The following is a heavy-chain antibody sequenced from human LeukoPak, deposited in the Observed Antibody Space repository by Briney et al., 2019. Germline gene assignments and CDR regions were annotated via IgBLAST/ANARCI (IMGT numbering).Heavy chain of an antibody. CDR3: ARGGGSMATAPGFDY. V-gene: IGHV1-18*04. Sequence: ASVKVSCKASGYTFTSYYMHWVRQAPGQGLEWMGWISAYNGNTNCAQKLQGRVTMTTDTSTSTAYMELRSLRSDDTAVYYCARGGGSMATAPGFDYWGQGTLVTVSS. J-gene: IGHJ4*02. D-gene: IGHD5-24*01. CDR2: ISAYNGNT. CDR1: GYTFTSYY.